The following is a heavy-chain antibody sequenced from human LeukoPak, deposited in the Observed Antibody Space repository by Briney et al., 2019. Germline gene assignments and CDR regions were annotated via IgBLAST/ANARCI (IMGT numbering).Heavy chain of an antibody. J-gene: IGHJ4*02. CDR3: AKGDLAAGPDY. Sequence: GGSLRLSCEFSGIIFSTYAMNWVRQAPGKGLEWVSAISGSGGSTYYADSVKGRFTISRDNSKNTLYLQMNSLRAEDTAVYYCAKGDLAAGPDYWGQGTLVTVSS. V-gene: IGHV3-23*01. D-gene: IGHD6-13*01. CDR2: ISGSGGST. CDR1: GIIFSTYA.